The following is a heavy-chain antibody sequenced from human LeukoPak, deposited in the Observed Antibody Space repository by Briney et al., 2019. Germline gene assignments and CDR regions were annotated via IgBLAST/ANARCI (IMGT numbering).Heavy chain of an antibody. V-gene: IGHV3-23*01. CDR3: VKGYSSGWYWGYFDY. CDR1: GFTFSSYA. D-gene: IGHD6-19*01. Sequence: GGSLRLSCAASGFTFSSYAMSWVRQAPGKGLEWVSGISNSGGSTYYADSVKGRFNISRDSSKDTVFLQMHSLRAEDTAVYHCVKGYSSGWYWGYFDYWGQGTLVTVSP. J-gene: IGHJ4*02. CDR2: ISNSGGST.